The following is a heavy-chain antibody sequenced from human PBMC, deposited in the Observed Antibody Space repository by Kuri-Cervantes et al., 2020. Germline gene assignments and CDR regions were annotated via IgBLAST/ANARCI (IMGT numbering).Heavy chain of an antibody. J-gene: IGHJ4*02. CDR1: GFTFSTFA. D-gene: IGHD7-27*01. V-gene: IGHV3-30-3*01. CDR2: MSFDGGKK. Sequence: GGSLRLSCAATGFTFSTFAKQWARQAPGMGLEWVALMSFDGGKKYYADSVKGRFTISRDNSENILYLQMNSLRAEDTAVYYCARDSWGFDYWGQGTLVTVSS. CDR3: ARDSWGFDY.